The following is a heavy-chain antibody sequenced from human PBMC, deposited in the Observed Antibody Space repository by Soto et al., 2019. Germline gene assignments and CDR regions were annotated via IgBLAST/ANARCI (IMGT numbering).Heavy chain of an antibody. J-gene: IGHJ6*02. V-gene: IGHV1-2*04. D-gene: IGHD6-6*01. CDR2: INPNSGGT. CDR3: ARVPIAARPYYYYYGMDV. CDR1: GYTLTGYY. Sequence: ASVKVSCKASGYTLTGYYMHWVRQAPGQGLEWMGWINPNSGGTNYAQKFQGWVTMTRDTSISTAYMELSRLRSDDTAVYYCARVPIAARPYYYYYGMDVWGQGTTVTVSS.